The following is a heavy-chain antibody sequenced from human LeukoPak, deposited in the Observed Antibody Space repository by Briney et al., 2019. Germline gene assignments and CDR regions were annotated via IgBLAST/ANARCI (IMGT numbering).Heavy chain of an antibody. CDR1: GGSISSSSYY. CDR2: IYYSGST. J-gene: IGHJ4*02. V-gene: IGHV4-39*01. D-gene: IGHD3-22*01. Sequence: SETMSLTCTVSGGSISSSSYYWGWIRQPPGKGLEWIGSIYYSGSTYYNPSLKSRVTISVDTSKNQFSLKLSSVTAADTAVYYCVRPTYYYDSRRWETRYYFDYWGQGTLVTVSS. CDR3: VRPTYYYDSRRWETRYYFDY.